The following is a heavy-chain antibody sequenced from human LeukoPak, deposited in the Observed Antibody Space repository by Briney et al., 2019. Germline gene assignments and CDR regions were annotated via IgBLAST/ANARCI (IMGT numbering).Heavy chain of an antibody. J-gene: IGHJ4*02. Sequence: GGSLRLSCATSGFPFSDYSTNWVRQAPGKGLEWLSYTTGSSSTIYYADSVKGRFTISRDNAKNSLYLQMNSLTAEDTAVYYCARSVGHLDYWGQGTLVTVSS. CDR2: TTGSSSTI. CDR3: ARSVGHLDY. CDR1: GFPFSDYS. V-gene: IGHV3-48*01. D-gene: IGHD1-26*01.